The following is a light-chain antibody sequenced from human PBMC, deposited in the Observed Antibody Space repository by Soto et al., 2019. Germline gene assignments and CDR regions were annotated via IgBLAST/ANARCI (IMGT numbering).Light chain of an antibody. V-gene: IGLV1-44*01. CDR3: AAWDDSLNGYV. CDR2: NNN. J-gene: IGLJ1*01. CDR1: TSNIGSNT. Sequence: QSVLTQPPSASGTPGQGVPISCSGITSNIGSNTVNWHQQLPGTAPKLLIYNNNQRPSGDPDRFSGSKSGTSASLAIGGLQSEDDADYYCAAWDDSLNGYVFGPGIKVTVL.